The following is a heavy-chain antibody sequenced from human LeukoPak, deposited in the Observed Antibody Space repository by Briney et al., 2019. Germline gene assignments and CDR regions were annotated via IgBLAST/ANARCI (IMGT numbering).Heavy chain of an antibody. V-gene: IGHV4-59*08. CDR3: ARGDYYDSSGWRPHDAFDI. Sequence: KPSETLSLTCTVSGGSISSYYWSWIRQPPGKGLEWIGYIYYSGSTNYNPSLKSRVTISVDTSENQFSLKLSSVTAADTAVYYCARGDYYDSSGWRPHDAFDIWGQGTMVTVSS. D-gene: IGHD3-22*01. CDR1: GGSISSYY. CDR2: IYYSGST. J-gene: IGHJ3*02.